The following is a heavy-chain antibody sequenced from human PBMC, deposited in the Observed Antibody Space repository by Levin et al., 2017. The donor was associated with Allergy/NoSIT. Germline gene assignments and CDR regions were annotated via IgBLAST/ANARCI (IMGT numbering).Heavy chain of an antibody. J-gene: IGHJ5*02. CDR1: GGSIRVDGTY. Sequence: SETLSLTCTVSGGSIRVDGTYWGWIRQSPGRGLEWIGSIHYSETTYYNPSLKSRVTMSVDTSKNQFSLRFSSVTAADTAMYYCAKEPCPYCFDAPRNFDPWGQGTLVTVSS. V-gene: IGHV4-39*07. CDR2: IHYSETT. D-gene: IGHD2-15*01. CDR3: AKEPCPYCFDAPRNFDP.